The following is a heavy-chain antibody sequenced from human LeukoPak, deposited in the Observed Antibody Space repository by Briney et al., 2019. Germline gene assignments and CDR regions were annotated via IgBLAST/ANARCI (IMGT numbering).Heavy chain of an antibody. V-gene: IGHV3-33*01. CDR2: IWYDGSNK. Sequence: GGCLRLSCAASGFTFSSYGMHWVRQAPGKGLEWVAVIWYDGSNKYYADSVKGRFTISRDNSKNTLYLQMNSLRAEDTAVYYCARRRVTSYYYYYGMDVWGQGTTVTVSS. CDR3: ARRRVTSYYYYYGMDV. J-gene: IGHJ6*02. CDR1: GFTFSSYG. D-gene: IGHD2-21*02.